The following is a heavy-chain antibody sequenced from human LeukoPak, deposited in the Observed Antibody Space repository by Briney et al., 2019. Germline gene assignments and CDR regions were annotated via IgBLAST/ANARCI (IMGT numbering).Heavy chain of an antibody. CDR2: ISSYNGNT. V-gene: IGHV1-18*01. J-gene: IGHJ3*02. D-gene: IGHD6-19*01. Sequence: WASVKVSCKASGYTFTSYGISWVRQAPGQGLEWMGWISSYNGNTNYAQKLQGRVTMSTGTSTGTAYMELRSPRSDDTAVYYCARRVAVARRDAFDIWGQGTMVTVSS. CDR3: ARRVAVARRDAFDI. CDR1: GYTFTSYG.